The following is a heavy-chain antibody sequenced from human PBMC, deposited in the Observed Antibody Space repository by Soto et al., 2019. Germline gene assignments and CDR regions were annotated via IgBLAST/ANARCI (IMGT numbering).Heavy chain of an antibody. Sequence: PSETLSLPCDVSAYSISSGHYWAWVRQPPGKGLEWIGTLYHSGSTYSNPSLRSRVTISIDTSTTQFSLKLSSVTPADSAVFYCARGYGSNCGYWAQGTLLA. J-gene: IGHJ4*02. CDR1: AYSISSGHY. CDR2: LYHSGST. CDR3: ARGYGSNCGY. V-gene: IGHV4-38-2*01. D-gene: IGHD5-12*01.